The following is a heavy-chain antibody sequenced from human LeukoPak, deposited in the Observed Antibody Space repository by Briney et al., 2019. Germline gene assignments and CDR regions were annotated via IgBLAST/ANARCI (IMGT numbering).Heavy chain of an antibody. J-gene: IGHJ4*02. CDR1: GFTFSSYA. D-gene: IGHD3-10*01. V-gene: IGHV3-23*01. CDR3: AKSRPFGDFDY. Sequence: GGSLRLSCAASGFTFSSYAMGWVRQAPGKGLEWVSSITGSGSSTYYADSVKGRFTISRDNSKNTLYLQMNSLRAEDTAVYYCAKSRPFGDFDYWGQGTLVTVSS. CDR2: ITGSGSST.